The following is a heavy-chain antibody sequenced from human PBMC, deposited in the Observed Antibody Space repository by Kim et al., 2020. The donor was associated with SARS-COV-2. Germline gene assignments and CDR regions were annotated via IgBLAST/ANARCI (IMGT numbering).Heavy chain of an antibody. V-gene: IGHV3-7*01. J-gene: IGHJ4*02. Sequence: GGSLRLSCAASGFTFSSYWMSWVRQAPGKGLEWVANIKQDGSEKYYVDSVKGRFTISRDNAKNSLYLQMNSLRAEDTAVYYCARDTNYDFWSGYLSSSEFDYWGQGTLVTVSS. CDR2: IKQDGSEK. CDR1: GFTFSSYW. CDR3: ARDTNYDFWSGYLSSSEFDY. D-gene: IGHD3-3*01.